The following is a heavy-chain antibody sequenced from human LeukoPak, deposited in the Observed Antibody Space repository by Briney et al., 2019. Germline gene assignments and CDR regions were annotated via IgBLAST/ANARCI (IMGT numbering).Heavy chain of an antibody. CDR2: IYYSGST. CDR3: ALMYYYDSSGYSEFDP. V-gene: IGHV4-39*07. D-gene: IGHD3-22*01. J-gene: IGHJ5*02. Sequence: PSETLSLTCAVYGGSFSSYYWGWIRQPPGKGLEWIGSIYYSGSTYYNPSLKSRVTISVDTSKNQFSLKLSSVTAADTAVYYCALMYYYDSSGYSEFDPWGQGTLVTVSS. CDR1: GGSFSSYY.